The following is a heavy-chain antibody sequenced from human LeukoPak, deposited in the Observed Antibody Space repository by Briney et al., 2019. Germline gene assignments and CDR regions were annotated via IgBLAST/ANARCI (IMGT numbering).Heavy chain of an antibody. J-gene: IGHJ5*02. CDR2: ISSSSSTI. CDR1: GFTVSSYS. D-gene: IGHD4-11*01. CDR3: ARDDYSNWFDP. V-gene: IGHV3-48*01. Sequence: GGSLRLSCAASGFTVSSYSMNWVRQAPGKGPEWVSYISSSSSTIYYADSVKGRFTNSRDNAKNSLYLQMNSLRAEDTAVYYCARDDYSNWFDPWGQGTLVTVSS.